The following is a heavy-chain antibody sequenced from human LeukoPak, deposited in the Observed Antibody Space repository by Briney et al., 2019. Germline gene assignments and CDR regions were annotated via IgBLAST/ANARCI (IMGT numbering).Heavy chain of an antibody. CDR2: IKQDGSEK. CDR3: PRVPVLVTYYYDSSGYYFDY. CDR1: GFTFSSYW. J-gene: IGHJ4*02. V-gene: IGHV3-7*01. Sequence: GGSLRLSCASSGFTFSSYWMSWVRQAPGKGLEWVANIKQDGSEKYYVDSVKGRFTISRDNAKNSLYLQMNSLRAEDTAVYYCPRVPVLVTYYYDSSGYYFDYWGQGTLVTVSS. D-gene: IGHD3-22*01.